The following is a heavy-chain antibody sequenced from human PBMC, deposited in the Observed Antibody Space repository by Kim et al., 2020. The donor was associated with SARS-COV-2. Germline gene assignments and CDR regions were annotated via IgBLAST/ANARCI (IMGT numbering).Heavy chain of an antibody. CDR3: ARDGPPPYYDFWSGYYHNTPQGRGYGMDV. Sequence: ASVKVSCKASGYTFTSYGISWVRQAPGQGLEWMGWISAYNGNTNYAQKLQGRVTMTTDTSTSTAYMELRSLRSDDTAVYYCARDGPPPYYDFWSGYYHNTPQGRGYGMDVWGQGTTVTVSS. CDR1: GYTFTSYG. V-gene: IGHV1-18*01. J-gene: IGHJ6*02. D-gene: IGHD3-3*01. CDR2: ISAYNGNT.